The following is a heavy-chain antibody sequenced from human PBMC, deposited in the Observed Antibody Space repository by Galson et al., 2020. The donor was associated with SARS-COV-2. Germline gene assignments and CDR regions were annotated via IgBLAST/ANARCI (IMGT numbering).Heavy chain of an antibody. CDR1: GGSVSSGTSY. J-gene: IGHJ6*03. V-gene: IGHV4-61*01. CDR3: ARLHAYYYFYYVDV. CDR2: IYFTGST. Sequence: SETLSLTCNVSGGSVSSGTSYWSWIRQPPGKGLEWLGYIYFTGSTNYNPSLKSRSTMSLDTSTNQFSLKLRSVTAADTAVYFCARLHAYYYFYYVDVWGEGTAVTVSS.